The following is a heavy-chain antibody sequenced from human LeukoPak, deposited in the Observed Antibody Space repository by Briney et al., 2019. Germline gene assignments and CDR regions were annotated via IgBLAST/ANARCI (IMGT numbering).Heavy chain of an antibody. D-gene: IGHD6-13*01. V-gene: IGHV3-48*01. CDR1: GFIFTSYS. CDR2: ISSSSSTI. CDR3: AKDRGRSMLIAAAGYY. Sequence: GGSLRLSCAASGFIFTSYSMNWVRQAPGKGLEWISYISSSSSTIYYADSVRGRFTISRDNSKNTLYLQMNSLRAEDTAVYYCAKDRGRSMLIAAAGYYWGQGTLVTVSS. J-gene: IGHJ4*02.